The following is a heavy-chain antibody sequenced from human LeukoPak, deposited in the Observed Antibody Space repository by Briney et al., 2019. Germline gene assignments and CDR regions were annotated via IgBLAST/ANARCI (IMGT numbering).Heavy chain of an antibody. V-gene: IGHV4-4*02. CDR2: IYHSGST. Sequence: SGTLSLTCAVSGGSISSSNWWSWVRQPPGKGLEWIGEIYHSGSTNYNPSLKSRVTISVDKSKNQFSLKLSSVTAADTAVYYCARDQRIAAAGYNWFDPWGQGTLVTVSS. CDR1: GGSISSSNW. J-gene: IGHJ5*02. D-gene: IGHD6-13*01. CDR3: ARDQRIAAAGYNWFDP.